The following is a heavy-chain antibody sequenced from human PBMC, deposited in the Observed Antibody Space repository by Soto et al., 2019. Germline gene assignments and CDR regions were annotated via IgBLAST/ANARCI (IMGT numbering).Heavy chain of an antibody. CDR2: IYYSGST. D-gene: IGHD6-6*01. V-gene: IGHV4-61*01. CDR1: GGSVSSGSYY. CDR3: AREYSSSSSFDY. Sequence: LALTCTVSGGSVSSGSYYWSWIRQPPGKGLEWIGYIYYSGSTNYNPSLKSRVTISVDTSKNQFSLKLSSVTAADTAVYYCAREYSSSSSFDYWGQGTLVTVSS. J-gene: IGHJ4*02.